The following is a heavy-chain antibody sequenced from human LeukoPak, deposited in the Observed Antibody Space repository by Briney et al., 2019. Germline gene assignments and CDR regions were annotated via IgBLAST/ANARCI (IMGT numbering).Heavy chain of an antibody. Sequence: GGSLRLSCSASGFTFSSYAMHWVRQAPGKGLEYVSAIGSNGDKTYSADSVKGGFTISRDNSKNTLYLQMSSLRAEDTAVYYCVIFKGYNYGDDYWGQGTLVTVSS. CDR2: IGSNGDKT. D-gene: IGHD5-18*01. CDR3: VIFKGYNYGDDY. J-gene: IGHJ4*02. V-gene: IGHV3-64D*06. CDR1: GFTFSSYA.